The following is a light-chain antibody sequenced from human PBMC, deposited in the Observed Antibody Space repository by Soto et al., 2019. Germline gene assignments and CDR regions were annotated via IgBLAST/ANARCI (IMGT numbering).Light chain of an antibody. CDR2: DSD. V-gene: IGLV1-51*01. Sequence: QSVLTQPPSVSAAPGQKVTISCSGGSSNIGNNYVSWYQHLPGTAPKLLIFDSDERPSGIPDRFSGSKSGTSATLGITGLQTGDEPDYYCGTWDSSLSVYVFGTGTKV. CDR1: SSNIGNNY. J-gene: IGLJ1*01. CDR3: GTWDSSLSVYV.